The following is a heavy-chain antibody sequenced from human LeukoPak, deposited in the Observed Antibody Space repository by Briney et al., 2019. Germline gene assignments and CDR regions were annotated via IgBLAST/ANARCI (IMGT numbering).Heavy chain of an antibody. D-gene: IGHD6-6*01. J-gene: IGHJ4*02. Sequence: GASVKVSCKASGYTFTSYGISWVRQAPGQGLEWMGVMNTNSGNTGYAQRFRGRVTITRNTSISTAYMELSSLRSEDTAVYYCARGASRSFDYWGQGTLVTVSS. CDR2: MNTNSGNT. V-gene: IGHV1-8*03. CDR3: ARGASRSFDY. CDR1: GYTFTSYG.